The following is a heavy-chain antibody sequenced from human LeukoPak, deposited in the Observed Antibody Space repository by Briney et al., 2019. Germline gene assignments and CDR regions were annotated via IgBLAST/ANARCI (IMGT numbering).Heavy chain of an antibody. J-gene: IGHJ6*02. V-gene: IGHV3-23*01. CDR1: RLTFNSYV. CDR3: ARVSGNIQIWPQPFGDGMDV. CDR2: ISSSGRKT. Sequence: GGSLRLSCAASRLTFNSYVMAWVRHAPKKGLECVAAISSSGRKTYYADSVKGRFTISREDSKNTLYLQMNILRAEDTAIYYCARVSGNIQIWPQPFGDGMDVWGQGTTVTVSS. D-gene: IGHD5-18*01.